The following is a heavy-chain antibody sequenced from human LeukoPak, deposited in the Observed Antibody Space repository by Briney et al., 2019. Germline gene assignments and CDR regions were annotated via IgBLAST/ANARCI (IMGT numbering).Heavy chain of an antibody. Sequence: GGSLRLSCAASGFTFSSYEMNWVRQAPGKGLVWVSYISSSGSTKYYTDSVRGRFTISRDNAKNSLYLQMSSLRGEDTAVYYCARQTYYDFWSGYSTFDYWGQGTLVTVSS. CDR2: ISSSGSTK. D-gene: IGHD3-3*01. V-gene: IGHV3-48*03. CDR1: GFTFSSYE. J-gene: IGHJ4*02. CDR3: ARQTYYDFWSGYSTFDY.